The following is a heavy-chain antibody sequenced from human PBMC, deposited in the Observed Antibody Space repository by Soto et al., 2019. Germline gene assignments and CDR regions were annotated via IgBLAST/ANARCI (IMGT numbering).Heavy chain of an antibody. Sequence: VASVNVSCKSSGGTFSSYSISWVRQAPGQGLEWMGGIIPIFGTANYAQKFQGRVTITADESTSTAYMELSSLRSEDTAVYYCASLSSRTEFDPWGQGTLVTVSS. CDR3: ASLSSRTEFDP. CDR2: IIPIFGTA. CDR1: GGTFSSYS. J-gene: IGHJ5*02. V-gene: IGHV1-69*13. D-gene: IGHD3-16*02.